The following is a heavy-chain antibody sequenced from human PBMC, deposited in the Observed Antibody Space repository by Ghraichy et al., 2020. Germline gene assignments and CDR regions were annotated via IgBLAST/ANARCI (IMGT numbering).Heavy chain of an antibody. CDR1: GGSISSSSFS. D-gene: IGHD3-22*01. CDR3: ARAPYDDDGFYDDGFDV. CDR2: IYHSGTT. Sequence: SLNISCAVSGGSISSSSFSWNWIRQPPGKGLEWIGYIYHSGTTYYNPSLKSRVTISLDDSKNQFSLKLSSVTAADTAVYYCARAPYDDDGFYDDGFDVWGQGIMFTVSS. J-gene: IGHJ3*01. V-gene: IGHV4-30-2*01.